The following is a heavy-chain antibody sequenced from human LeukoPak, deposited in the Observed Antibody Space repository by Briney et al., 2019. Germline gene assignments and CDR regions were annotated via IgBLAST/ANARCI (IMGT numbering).Heavy chain of an antibody. J-gene: IGHJ6*03. Sequence: GGSLRLSCAASGFIFSNYAMSWVRQAPGKGLEWVSAISGSGGSTYYADSVKGRFTISRDNSKNTLFLQMNSLRAEDSALYYCAKREMGFSSSSYSYNYYMDVWGKGTTVTVSS. D-gene: IGHD6-6*01. CDR3: AKREMGFSSSSYSYNYYMDV. CDR1: GFIFSNYA. V-gene: IGHV3-23*01. CDR2: ISGSGGST.